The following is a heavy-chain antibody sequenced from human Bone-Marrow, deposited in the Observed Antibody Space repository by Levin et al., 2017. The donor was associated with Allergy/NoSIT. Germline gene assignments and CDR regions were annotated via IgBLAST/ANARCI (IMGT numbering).Heavy chain of an antibody. V-gene: IGHV3-33*01. D-gene: IGHD4-17*01. CDR2: IWYDGSNK. CDR1: GFTFSSYG. CDR3: ARTMDYGDYSRRAYYYYGMDV. J-gene: IGHJ6*02. Sequence: GESLKISCAASGFTFSSYGMHWVRQAPGKGLEWVAVIWYDGSNKYYADSVKGRFTISRDNSKNTLYLQMNSLRAEDTAVYYCARTMDYGDYSRRAYYYYGMDVWGQGTTVTVSS.